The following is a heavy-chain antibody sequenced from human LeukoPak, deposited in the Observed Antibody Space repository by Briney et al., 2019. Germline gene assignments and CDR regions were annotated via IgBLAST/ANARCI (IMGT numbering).Heavy chain of an antibody. Sequence: PGGSLRLACAAAGFTVSSNYMSWVRPPPGKGPEWVSVIYSVGSTYYQDSVKGRFTISRDNSKNALYLQMNSLRAEDTAVYYCARGGGYSGYEIWGQGTLVTVSS. D-gene: IGHD5-12*01. J-gene: IGHJ4*02. CDR3: ARGGGYSGYEI. CDR2: IYSVGST. CDR1: GFTVSSNY. V-gene: IGHV3-53*03.